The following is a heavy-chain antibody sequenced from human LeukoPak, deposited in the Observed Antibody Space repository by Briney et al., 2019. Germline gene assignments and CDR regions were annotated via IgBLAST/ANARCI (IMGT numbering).Heavy chain of an antibody. D-gene: IGHD3-10*01. J-gene: IGHJ4*02. CDR1: GFTFDDYG. CDR2: IHWNGGST. Sequence: GGSLRLSCAASGFTFDDYGMNWVRQAPGKGLEWVSGIHWNGGSTGYADSVKGRFTISRDNAKNSLYLQMNSLRAEDTALYYCARPRNPYGSGSYHSDFDSWGQGTLVTVSS. V-gene: IGHV3-20*04. CDR3: ARPRNPYGSGSYHSDFDS.